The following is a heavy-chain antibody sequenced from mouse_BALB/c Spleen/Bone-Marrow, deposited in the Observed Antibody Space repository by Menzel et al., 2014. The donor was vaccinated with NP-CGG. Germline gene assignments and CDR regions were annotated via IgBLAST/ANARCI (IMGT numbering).Heavy chain of an antibody. D-gene: IGHD2-4*01. CDR2: INPSIGYA. CDR3: AMITFTMDY. V-gene: IGHV1-7*01. J-gene: IGHJ4*01. CDR1: GHTFSTYW. Sequence: VQLHQSGAELAKPGASVKMSCKASGHTFSTYWMHWVKQRPGQGLEWIGYINPSIGYADYVQKFKDKATLTADNSSSIVYMQLSSLTSEDSAIYYCAMITFTMDYWGQGTSVTVSS.